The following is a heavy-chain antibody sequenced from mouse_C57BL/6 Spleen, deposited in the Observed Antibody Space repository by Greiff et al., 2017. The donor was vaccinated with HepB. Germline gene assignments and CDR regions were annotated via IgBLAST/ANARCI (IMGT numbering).Heavy chain of an antibody. V-gene: IGHV1-72*01. Sequence: QVQLQQPGAELVKPGASVKLSCKASGYTFTSYWMHWVKQRPGRGLEWIGRIDPNSGGTKYNEKFKSKATLTEDKPSSTAYMQLSSLTSEDSAVYYCARSPITTGVATDAMDYWGQGTSVTVSS. D-gene: IGHD1-1*01. CDR3: ARSPITTGVATDAMDY. CDR2: IDPNSGGT. CDR1: GYTFTSYW. J-gene: IGHJ4*01.